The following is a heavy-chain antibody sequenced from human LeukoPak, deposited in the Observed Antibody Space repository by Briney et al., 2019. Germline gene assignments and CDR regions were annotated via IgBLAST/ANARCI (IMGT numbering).Heavy chain of an antibody. D-gene: IGHD2/OR15-2a*01. CDR1: GFTFSDHY. Sequence: GSLRLSCAASGFTFSDHYMDWVRQPPGKGLEWIGEINHSGSTYYNPSLKSRVTISVDTSKNQFSLKLSSVTAADTAVYYCARGWAFYIPDAFDIWGQGTMVTVSS. CDR3: ARGWAFYIPDAFDI. V-gene: IGHV4-34*01. CDR2: INHSGST. J-gene: IGHJ3*02.